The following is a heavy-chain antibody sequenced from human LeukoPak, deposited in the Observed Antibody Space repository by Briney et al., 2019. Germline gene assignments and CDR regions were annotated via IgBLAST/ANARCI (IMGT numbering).Heavy chain of an antibody. CDR2: IKQDGSEK. CDR3: ARQGVSLWFGESNLFDY. Sequence: GGSLRLSCAASGFTFSSYWMSWVRQAPGKGLEWVANIKQDGSEKYYVDSVKGRFTISRDNAKNSLYLQMNSLRAEDTAVYYCARQGVSLWFGESNLFDYWGQGTLVTVSS. J-gene: IGHJ4*02. V-gene: IGHV3-7*01. CDR1: GFTFSSYW. D-gene: IGHD3-10*01.